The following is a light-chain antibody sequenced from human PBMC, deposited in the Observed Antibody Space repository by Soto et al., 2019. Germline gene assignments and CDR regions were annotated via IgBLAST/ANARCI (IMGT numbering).Light chain of an antibody. CDR2: AAS. CDR3: QQSYSTHRT. CDR1: QSISSY. V-gene: IGKV1-39*01. Sequence: DIPMTPSPSSLSASVGDRVTITCRASQSISSYLNWYQQKPGKAPKLRIYAASSLQSGVPSRFSGSGSGTDCTLTISSLQPEDFATYYCQQSYSTHRTFGQGTKVEIK. J-gene: IGKJ1*01.